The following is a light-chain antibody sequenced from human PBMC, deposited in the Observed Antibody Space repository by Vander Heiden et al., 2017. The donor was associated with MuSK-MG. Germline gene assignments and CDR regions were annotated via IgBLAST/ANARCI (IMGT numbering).Light chain of an antibody. V-gene: IGKV3-15*01. Sequence: EIVMTQSPVTLSVSPGEGATLSCRASQSVNRNVAWYQQKPGQAPRLLIYGASTRDTGIPARFSGSGYAKEFTLTISSRQSEDSAVYYCQQYKKWPPLTFGGGTKVXIK. J-gene: IGKJ4*01. CDR1: QSVNRN. CDR2: GAS. CDR3: QQYKKWPPLT.